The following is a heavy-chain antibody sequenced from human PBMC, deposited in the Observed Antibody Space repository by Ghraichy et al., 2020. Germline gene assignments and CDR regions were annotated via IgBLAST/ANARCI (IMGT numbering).Heavy chain of an antibody. CDR2: INSDGSSI. J-gene: IGHJ4*02. CDR3: TRAVDC. V-gene: IGHV3-74*01. CDR1: GFTFSTYW. Sequence: GGSLRLSCAASGFTFSTYWMHWVRQAPGKGLEWVSRINSDGSSINYADSVKGRFSISRDNAKNTLYLQMNSLGADDTGVYFCTRAVDCWGQGVLVTVSS.